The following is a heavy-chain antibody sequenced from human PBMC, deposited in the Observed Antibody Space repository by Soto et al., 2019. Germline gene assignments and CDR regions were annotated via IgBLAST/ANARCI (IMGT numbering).Heavy chain of an antibody. J-gene: IGHJ4*02. V-gene: IGHV4-38-2*02. CDR2: IYHSGST. D-gene: IGHD3-16*01. Sequence: SETLSLTCAVSGYSISSGYYWGWIRQPPGKGLGWIGSIYHSGSTYYNPSLKSRVTISVDTSKNQFSLKLSSVTAADTAVYYCARELGSFGFDYWGQGTLVTVSS. CDR3: ARELGSFGFDY. CDR1: GYSISSGYY.